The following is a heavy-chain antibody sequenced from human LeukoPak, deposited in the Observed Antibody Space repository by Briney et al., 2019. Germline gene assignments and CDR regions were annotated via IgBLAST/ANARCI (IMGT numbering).Heavy chain of an antibody. CDR2: ISSSGDTI. CDR1: RFTFSDYY. D-gene: IGHD3-22*01. J-gene: IGHJ4*02. V-gene: IGHV3-11*01. Sequence: PGGSLRLSCAASRFTFSDYYMSWIRQAPGKGLEWISYISSSGDTIYYADSVKGRFTISRDNAKNSLYLQMNSLRAEDTAVYYCARGSTYYDSSGQVPFDYWGQGTLVTVSS. CDR3: ARGSTYYDSSGQVPFDY.